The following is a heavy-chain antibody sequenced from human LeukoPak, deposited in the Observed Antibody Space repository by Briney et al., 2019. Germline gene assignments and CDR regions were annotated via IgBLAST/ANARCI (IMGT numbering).Heavy chain of an antibody. D-gene: IGHD6-13*01. J-gene: IGHJ5*02. CDR2: INPSGGST. V-gene: IGHV1-46*01. Sequence: GALVKVSCKASGYTFTSYYMHWVRQAPGQGLEWMGIINPSGGSTSYAQKFQGRVTMTRDTSTSTVYMELSSLRSEDTAVYYCARETVMQGIAAAGTSRGFDPWGQGTLVTVSS. CDR3: ARETVMQGIAAAGTSRGFDP. CDR1: GYTFTSYY.